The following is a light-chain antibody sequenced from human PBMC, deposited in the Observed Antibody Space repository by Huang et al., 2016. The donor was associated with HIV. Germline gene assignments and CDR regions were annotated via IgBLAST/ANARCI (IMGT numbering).Light chain of an antibody. CDR1: QSLLHTTGYNY. CDR2: LGS. J-gene: IGKJ4*01. Sequence: DIVMTQFPLSLHVTPGEPASISCRSSQSLLHTTGYNYLDWYLQKPGQSPQLLIYLGSNRASGITDRFSGSVSGTDFTLNISRVEAEAVGVYYCMQALQTPLTFGGGTKVEIK. V-gene: IGKV2-28*01. CDR3: MQALQTPLT.